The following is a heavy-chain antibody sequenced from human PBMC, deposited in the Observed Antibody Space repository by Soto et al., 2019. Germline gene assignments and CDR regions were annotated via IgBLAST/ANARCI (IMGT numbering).Heavy chain of an antibody. D-gene: IGHD1-1*01. CDR3: ARFLRCLSTPNTCPRAYLFFDF. J-gene: IGHJ4*02. V-gene: IGHV4-39*02. CDR2: TYDSGST. Sequence: QLQLQESGPGLVKPSETLSLTCTVSGASISTNNYYWAWVRQPPGKGLEWVGNTYDSGSTHYNPSLERRVTLSVNTSMSHFSLRLSSVTAADTAVYYCARFLRCLSTPNTCPRAYLFFDFWGEGTLVSVSS. CDR1: GASISTNNYY.